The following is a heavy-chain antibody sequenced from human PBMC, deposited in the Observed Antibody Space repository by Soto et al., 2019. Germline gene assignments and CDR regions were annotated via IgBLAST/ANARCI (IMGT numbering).Heavy chain of an antibody. CDR3: ARDGVCSGAYYYMVV. Sequence: EVQLVESGGGLVRPGESLRLSCAASGLTGSSNYMSWVRQTPGKGLEWVSGIYGDMTKFADSVKGRFTSSRENSQNTVYLQMNSLIAEDPALYYCARDGVCSGAYYYMVVWGRGTTVTVSS. CDR2: IYGDMT. D-gene: IGHD2-8*01. J-gene: IGHJ6*03. CDR1: GLTGSSNY. V-gene: IGHV3-66*01.